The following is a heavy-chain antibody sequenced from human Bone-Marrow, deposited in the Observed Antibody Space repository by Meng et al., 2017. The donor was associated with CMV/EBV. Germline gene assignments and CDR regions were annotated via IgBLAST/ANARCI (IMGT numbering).Heavy chain of an antibody. D-gene: IGHD6-13*01. J-gene: IGHJ6*02. CDR2: ISAYNGNT. CDR1: GYTFTSYG. CDR3: ARDHSITTIAAAGLPLDYYYYGMDV. Sequence: ASVKVSCKASGYTFTSYGISWVRQAPGQGLEWMGWISAYNGNTNYAQKLQGRVTMTTDTSTSTAYMELRSLRSDDTAVYYCARDHSITTIAAAGLPLDYYYYGMDVWGQGTTVTVSS. V-gene: IGHV1-18*01.